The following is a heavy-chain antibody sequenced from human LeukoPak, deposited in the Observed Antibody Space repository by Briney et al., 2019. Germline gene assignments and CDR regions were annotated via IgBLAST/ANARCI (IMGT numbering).Heavy chain of an antibody. V-gene: IGHV3-74*01. J-gene: IGHJ6*03. CDR1: GFTFSSYW. D-gene: IGHD2-2*01. Sequence: GGSLRLSCAASGFTFSSYWMHWVRQAPGKGLVWVSRINTDGSSTSYADSVKGRFTISRDNAKNTLYLQMNSLRAGDTAVYYCARDVGDQLRGVYYYYYMDVWGKGTTVTVSS. CDR2: INTDGSST. CDR3: ARDVGDQLRGVYYYYYMDV.